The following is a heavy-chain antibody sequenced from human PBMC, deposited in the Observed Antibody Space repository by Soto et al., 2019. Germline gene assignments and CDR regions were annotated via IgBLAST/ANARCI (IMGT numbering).Heavy chain of an antibody. J-gene: IGHJ1*01. V-gene: IGHV3-48*01. D-gene: IGHD4-17*01. CDR2: ISSSSSTI. CDR3: ARDLEPVTTTKYFQH. CDR1: GFTFSSYS. Sequence: GGSLRLSCAASGFTFSSYSMNWVRQAPGKGLEWVSYISSSSSTIYYADSVKGRFTISRDNAKNSLYLQMNSLRAEDTAVYYCARDLEPVTTTKYFQHWGQGTLVTVSS.